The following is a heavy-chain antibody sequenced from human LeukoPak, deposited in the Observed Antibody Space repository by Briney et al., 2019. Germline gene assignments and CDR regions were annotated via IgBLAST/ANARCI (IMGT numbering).Heavy chain of an antibody. V-gene: IGHV3-7*05. CDR3: ATDYLYDILTGSKY. J-gene: IGHJ4*02. CDR1: GFTFSSYW. CDR2: IKQDGSEK. Sequence: PGGSLRLSCAASGFTFSSYWMSWVRQAPGKGLEWVANIKQDGSEKYYVDSVKGRFTISRDNAKNSLYLQMNSLRAEDTAVYYCATDYLYDILTGSKYWGQGTLVTVSS. D-gene: IGHD3-9*01.